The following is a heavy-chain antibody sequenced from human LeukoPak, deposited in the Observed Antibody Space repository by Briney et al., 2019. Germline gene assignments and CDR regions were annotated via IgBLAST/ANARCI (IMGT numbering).Heavy chain of an antibody. CDR3: AKLAGPVTYGESPFVDY. V-gene: IGHV3-23*01. Sequence: GGSLRLSCAASGFTFSSYAMSWVRQAPGKGLEWVSAISHSGGSTYYADSVKGRFTVSRDNSKNTLYLQMNSLRAEDTAVYYCAKLAGPVTYGESPFVDYWGQGTLVTVSS. J-gene: IGHJ4*02. D-gene: IGHD4-17*01. CDR1: GFTFSSYA. CDR2: ISHSGGST.